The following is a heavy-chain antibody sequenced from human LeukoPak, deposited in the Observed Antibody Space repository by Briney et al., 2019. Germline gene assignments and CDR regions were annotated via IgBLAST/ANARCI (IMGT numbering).Heavy chain of an antibody. Sequence: ASVKVSYKASGYTFTSYGISWVRQAPGQGLEWMGWISTYNGNTKYAQKVQGRVTMTTDTSPSTAYMELRSLRSDDTAVYYCARDPYCGGDCYRKYYFDYWGQGTLVTVSS. CDR1: GYTFTSYG. CDR2: ISTYNGNT. V-gene: IGHV1-18*01. D-gene: IGHD2-21*02. J-gene: IGHJ4*02. CDR3: ARDPYCGGDCYRKYYFDY.